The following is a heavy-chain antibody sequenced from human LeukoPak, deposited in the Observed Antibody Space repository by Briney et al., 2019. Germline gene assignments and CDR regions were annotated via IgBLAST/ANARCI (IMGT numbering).Heavy chain of an antibody. D-gene: IGHD5-18*01. CDR2: IYYSGST. Sequence: PSETLSLTCTVSGGSISSYYWSWIRQPPGKGLEWIGYIYYSGSTSYNPSLKSRVTISVDTSKNQFSLKLSSVTAADTAVYYCARQRYVDTAMVDYWGQGTLVTVSS. V-gene: IGHV4-59*08. CDR1: GGSISSYY. J-gene: IGHJ4*02. CDR3: ARQRYVDTAMVDY.